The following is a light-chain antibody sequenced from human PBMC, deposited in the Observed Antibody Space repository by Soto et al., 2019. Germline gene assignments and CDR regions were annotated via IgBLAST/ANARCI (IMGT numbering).Light chain of an antibody. CDR1: QNINSW. CDR2: KAS. CDR3: QQYNSYSPWT. J-gene: IGKJ1*01. V-gene: IGKV1-5*03. Sequence: DIQMTQSPSTLSASLGDRVTITCRVSQNINSWLAWYQQKPGKAPNLLIYKASSLESGVPSRFSGSGSGTEFTLTISSLQPDDFATYYCQQYNSYSPWTFGQGTKVDIK.